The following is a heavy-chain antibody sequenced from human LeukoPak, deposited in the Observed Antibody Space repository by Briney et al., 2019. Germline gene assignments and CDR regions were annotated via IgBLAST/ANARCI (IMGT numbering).Heavy chain of an antibody. CDR3: ASNYYDSSGYYFDY. Sequence: SETLSLTCTVSGGSISSGDYCWSWIRQPPGKGLEWIGYIYYSGSTYYNPSLKSRVTISVDTSKNQFSLKLSSVTAADTAVYYCASNYYDSSGYYFDYWGQGTLVTVSS. V-gene: IGHV4-30-4*01. J-gene: IGHJ4*02. CDR1: GGSISSGDYC. CDR2: IYYSGST. D-gene: IGHD3-22*01.